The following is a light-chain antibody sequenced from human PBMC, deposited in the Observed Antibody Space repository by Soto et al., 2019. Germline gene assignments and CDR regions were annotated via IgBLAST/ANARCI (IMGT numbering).Light chain of an antibody. CDR3: QQYNSSPWT. Sequence: DIQMTQSPSTLSASVGDRVTITCRASQSISSWLAWYQQKPGKAPKLLIYKASSLESGVPSRFSGSGSGTEFTLTISSRQPEDFATYYCQQYNSSPWTFGPGTKLEIK. CDR1: QSISSW. CDR2: KAS. J-gene: IGKJ1*01. V-gene: IGKV1-5*03.